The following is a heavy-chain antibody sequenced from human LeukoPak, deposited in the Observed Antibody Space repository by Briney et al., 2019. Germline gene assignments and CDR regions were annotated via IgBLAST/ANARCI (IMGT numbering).Heavy chain of an antibody. Sequence: GGSLRLSCAASGFSSGNAWRNWVAQVPGKGLEWVGRLKSKTDGGTTDYAAPVKGRFTISRDDSKNTLFLQMDSLKIEDTAVYFCTMGTGYTSGWYLGYFDYWGQGTLVTVSS. CDR1: GFSSGNAW. CDR3: TMGTGYTSGWYLGYFDY. V-gene: IGHV3-15*01. J-gene: IGHJ4*02. CDR2: LKSKTDGGTT. D-gene: IGHD6-19*01.